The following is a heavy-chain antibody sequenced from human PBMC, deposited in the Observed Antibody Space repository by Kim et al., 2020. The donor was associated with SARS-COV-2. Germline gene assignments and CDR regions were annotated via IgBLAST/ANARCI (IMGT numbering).Heavy chain of an antibody. V-gene: IGHV3-23*01. D-gene: IGHD3-9*01. CDR2: ISGSGGST. Sequence: GGSLRLSCAASGFTFSSYAMSWVRQAPGKGLEWVSAISGSGGSTYYADSVKGRFTISRDNSKNTLYLQMNSLRAEDTAVYYCAKSPYDILTGYWGDYYYGMDVWGQGTTVTVSS. CDR1: GFTFSSYA. CDR3: AKSPYDILTGYWGDYYYGMDV. J-gene: IGHJ6*02.